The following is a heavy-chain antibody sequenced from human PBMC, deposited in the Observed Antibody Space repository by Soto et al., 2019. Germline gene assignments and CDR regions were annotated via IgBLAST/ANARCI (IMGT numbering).Heavy chain of an antibody. CDR3: TRVEVIVGSL. Sequence: EVQLVESGGGLVQPGGSLKLSCAASGFTFSGSAIHWVRQASGKGLEWVGRIRSKGNNYATAYAASVKGRFTISRDDSKNTAYLQMNSLKTEDTAVYYCTRVEVIVGSLWGQGTLVTVSS. V-gene: IGHV3-73*02. D-gene: IGHD2-21*01. J-gene: IGHJ4*02. CDR1: GFTFSGSA. CDR2: IRSKGNNYAT.